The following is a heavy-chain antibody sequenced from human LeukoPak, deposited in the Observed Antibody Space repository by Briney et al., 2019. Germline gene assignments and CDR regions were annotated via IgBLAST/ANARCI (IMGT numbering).Heavy chain of an antibody. D-gene: IGHD1-1*01. V-gene: IGHV3-20*01. Sequence: GGSLRLSCAASGFTFDDYGMSWVRQAPGKGLEWVSGINWNGGSAAYADSVKGRFTISRDNAKNSLYLQMNSLRAEDTALYHCARESNWNGKAFDIWGRGTMVTVSS. CDR3: ARESNWNGKAFDI. CDR2: INWNGGSA. CDR1: GFTFDDYG. J-gene: IGHJ3*02.